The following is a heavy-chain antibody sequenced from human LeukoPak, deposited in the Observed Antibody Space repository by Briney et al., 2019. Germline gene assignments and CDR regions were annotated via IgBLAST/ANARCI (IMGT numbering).Heavy chain of an antibody. CDR2: IYYSGST. J-gene: IGHJ6*02. CDR1: GGSISSYY. V-gene: IGHV4-59*12. D-gene: IGHD2-2*01. CDR3: ARDRRYCSSTSCQKYYYGMDV. Sequence: SETLSLTCTVSGGSISSYYWSWIRQPPGKGLEWIGYIYYSGSTYYNPSLKSRVTISVDTSKNQFSLKLSSVTAADTAVYYCARDRRYCSSTSCQKYYYGMDVWGQGTTVTVSS.